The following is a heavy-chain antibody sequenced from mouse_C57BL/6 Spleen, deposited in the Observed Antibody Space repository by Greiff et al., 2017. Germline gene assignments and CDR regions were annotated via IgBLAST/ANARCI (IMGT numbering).Heavy chain of an antibody. V-gene: IGHV1-82*01. CDR1: GYAFSSSW. CDR3: AKMGLIWYFDV. J-gene: IGHJ1*03. CDR2: IYPGDGDT. Sequence: QVQLKESGPELVKPGASVKISCKASGYAFSSSWMNWVKQRPGKGLEWIGRIYPGDGDTNYNGKFKGKATLTADKSSSTAYMQLSSLTSEDSAVYFCAKMGLIWYFDVWGTGTTVTVSS. D-gene: IGHD4-1*01.